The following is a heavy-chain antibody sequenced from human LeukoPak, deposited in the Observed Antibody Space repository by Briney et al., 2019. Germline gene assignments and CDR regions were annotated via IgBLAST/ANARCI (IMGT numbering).Heavy chain of an antibody. D-gene: IGHD3-22*01. CDR2: ISRGGDYI. CDR3: ARDLSTGYYFDS. Sequence: NAGGSLRLSCAASGFTFSSYSMNWVRQAPEKGLEWVSSISRGGDYIYYADSVKGRFTISRDNAKNSLYLQMNSLRAEDTAVYYCARDLSTGYYFDSWGQGTLVTVSS. CDR1: GFTFSSYS. V-gene: IGHV3-21*01. J-gene: IGHJ4*02.